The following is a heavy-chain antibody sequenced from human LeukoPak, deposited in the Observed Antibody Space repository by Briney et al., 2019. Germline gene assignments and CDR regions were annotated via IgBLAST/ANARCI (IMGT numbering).Heavy chain of an antibody. V-gene: IGHV1-18*04. CDR2: ISAYHGNT. J-gene: IGHJ4*02. D-gene: IGHD5-12*01. Sequence: GASVKFSCKASGYTFTNYYMHWVRQAPGQGLEWMGWISAYHGNTNYAQKLQGRVTMTTDTSTSTAYMELRSLRSDDTAVYYCARGSRYSGYAFDSSDMGPGGYWGQGTLVTVSS. CDR3: ARGSRYSGYAFDSSDMGPGGY. CDR1: GYTFTNYY.